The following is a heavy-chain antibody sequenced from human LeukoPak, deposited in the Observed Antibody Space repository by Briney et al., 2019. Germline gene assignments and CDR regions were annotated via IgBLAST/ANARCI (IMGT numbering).Heavy chain of an antibody. CDR1: GFIFSSYW. V-gene: IGHV3-74*01. D-gene: IGHD6-19*01. J-gene: IGHJ2*01. Sequence: GGSLRLSCAASGFIFSSYWMHWVRHAPGKGLVWVSHINSDGSSTSYADSVKGRFTISRDNAKNTLYLQTNSLRAEDTAVYYCAGGVAGTWYFDLWGRGTLVTVSS. CDR2: INSDGSST. CDR3: AGGVAGTWYFDL.